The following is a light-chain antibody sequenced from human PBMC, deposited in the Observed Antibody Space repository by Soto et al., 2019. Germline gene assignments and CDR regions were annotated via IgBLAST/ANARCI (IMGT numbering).Light chain of an antibody. CDR2: MAS. J-gene: IGKJ4*01. V-gene: IGKV1-5*03. Sequence: DIQMTQSPSTLSASVGDRVTITCRASHSINSWLAWYQQKPGKAPKLLIYMASNLESGVPSRVSGSGSGTEFTLTISCLQPDDFATYYCQQYSMFSSFGGGTKVELK. CDR3: QQYSMFSS. CDR1: HSINSW.